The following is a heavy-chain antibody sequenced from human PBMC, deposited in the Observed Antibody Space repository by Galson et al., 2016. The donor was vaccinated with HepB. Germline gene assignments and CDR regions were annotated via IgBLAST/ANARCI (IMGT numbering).Heavy chain of an antibody. CDR3: TRTISATAGID. D-gene: IGHD6-13*01. Sequence: SLRLSCAASGFTFSSYWMSWVRQAPGKGLEWLANIKQDGSEKYYVDSVRGRFTISRDNAMNSLYLHMSSLRAEDTALYYCTRTISATAGIDWGQRTLVTISS. CDR2: IKQDGSEK. CDR1: GFTFSSYW. J-gene: IGHJ4*02. V-gene: IGHV3-7*04.